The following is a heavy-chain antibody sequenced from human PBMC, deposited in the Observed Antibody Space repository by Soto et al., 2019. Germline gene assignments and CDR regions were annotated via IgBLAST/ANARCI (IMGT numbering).Heavy chain of an antibody. Sequence: SETLSLTCTVSGGSISSYYWSWIRQPPGKGLEWIGYIYYSGSTNYNPSLKSRVTISVDTSKNQFSLKLSSVTAADTAVYYCARGGGYNTYAFDIWGQGTMVTVSS. CDR1: GGSISSYY. D-gene: IGHD5-12*01. V-gene: IGHV4-59*01. CDR3: ARGGGYNTYAFDI. CDR2: IYYSGST. J-gene: IGHJ3*02.